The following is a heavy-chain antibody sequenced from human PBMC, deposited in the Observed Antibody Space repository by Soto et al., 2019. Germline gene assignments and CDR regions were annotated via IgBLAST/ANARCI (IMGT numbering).Heavy chain of an antibody. V-gene: IGHV4-59*01. D-gene: IGHD4-17*01. J-gene: IGHJ6*02. CDR3: ARDYGDYYGMDV. CDR2: IYYSGST. CDR1: GGSISSYY. Sequence: SETLSLTCTVSGGSISSYYWSWIRQPPGKGLEWIGYIYYSGSTNYNPSLKSRVTISVDTSKNQSSLKLSSVTAADTAVYYCARDYGDYYGMDVWGQGTTVTVSS.